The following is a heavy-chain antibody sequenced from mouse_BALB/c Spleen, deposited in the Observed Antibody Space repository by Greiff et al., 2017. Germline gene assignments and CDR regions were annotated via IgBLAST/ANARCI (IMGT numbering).Heavy chain of an antibody. CDR1: GFTFSSYY. Sequence: EVKLMESGGGLVKPGGSLKLSCAASGFTFSSYYMSWVRQTPEKRLELVAAINSNGGSTYYPDTVKGRFTISRDNATNTLYLQMRSLKSEDTALYYCARGYYGSSSAMDYWGQGTSVTVSS. CDR3: ARGYYGSSSAMDY. J-gene: IGHJ4*01. V-gene: IGHV5-6-2*01. D-gene: IGHD1-1*01. CDR2: INSNGGST.